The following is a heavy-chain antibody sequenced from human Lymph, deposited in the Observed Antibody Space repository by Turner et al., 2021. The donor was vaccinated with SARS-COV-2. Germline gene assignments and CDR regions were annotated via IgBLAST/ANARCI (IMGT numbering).Heavy chain of an antibody. V-gene: IGHV3-30*18. D-gene: IGHD2-15*01. CDR1: GCTCRGYG. CDR3: AKQGGGRYCSGGSCYRGYFDY. J-gene: IGHJ4*02. Sequence: QEQLEEAGGGLGKHGRYLRLTGAASGCTCRGYGMYWVRQAPGKGLAWVAVISYDGSNKYDADSVKGRFTIYSDNSKNTLYMQMNSLIAEDTAVYYCAKQGGGRYCSGGSCYRGYFDYSGQGTRVTVSS. CDR2: ISYDGSNK.